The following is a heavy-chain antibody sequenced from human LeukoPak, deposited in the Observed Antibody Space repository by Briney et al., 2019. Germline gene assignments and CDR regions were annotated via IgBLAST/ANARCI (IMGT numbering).Heavy chain of an antibody. J-gene: IGHJ3*02. CDR1: GGSISSGDYY. V-gene: IGHV4-30-4*01. CDR3: RGGNYYDILTGYPDAFDI. Sequence: PSETLSLTCTVSGGSISSGDYYWSWIRQPPGKGLEWIGYIYYSGSTYYNPSLKSRVTISVDTSKNQFSLKLSSVTAADTAVYYCRGGNYYDILTGYPDAFDIWGQGTMVTVSS. D-gene: IGHD3-9*01. CDR2: IYYSGST.